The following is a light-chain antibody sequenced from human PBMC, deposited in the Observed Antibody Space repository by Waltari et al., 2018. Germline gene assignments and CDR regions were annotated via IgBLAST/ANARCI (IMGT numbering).Light chain of an antibody. CDR2: DVG. Sequence: QPPPGKAPSYLFSDVGNRPSGVYKRVSGSKSGNTASLTIAGLQAEDEADYYCSSYISSSTLELFGGGTSLTVL. V-gene: IGLV2-14*03. CDR3: SSYISSSTLEL. J-gene: IGLJ2*01.